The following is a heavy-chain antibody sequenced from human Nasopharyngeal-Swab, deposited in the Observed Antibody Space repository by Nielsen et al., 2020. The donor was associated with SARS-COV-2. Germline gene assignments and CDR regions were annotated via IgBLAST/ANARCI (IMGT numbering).Heavy chain of an antibody. Sequence: WIRQPPGKGLEWVAVISYDGSNKYYADSVKGRFTISRDNSKNTLYLQMNSLRAEDTAVYYCAKDGMYYDFWSGYSTVMEAYYHYYMDVWGKGTTVTVSS. V-gene: IGHV3-30*18. J-gene: IGHJ6*03. CDR2: ISYDGSNK. CDR3: AKDGMYYDFWSGYSTVMEAYYHYYMDV. D-gene: IGHD3-3*01.